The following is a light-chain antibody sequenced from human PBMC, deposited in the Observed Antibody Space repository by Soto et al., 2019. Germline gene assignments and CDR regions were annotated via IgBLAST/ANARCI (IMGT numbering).Light chain of an antibody. V-gene: IGKV1-5*01. CDR2: DAS. CDR1: QSIGNW. CDR3: QQYNSYLTWT. Sequence: DIQMTQSPSTLSASVGDRVTITCRASQSIGNWLAWYQQKPGKAPKLLIYDASSLESGVPSRFSGSGSGTEFTLTISSLQPDDFATYYCQQYNSYLTWTFGQGTKGDIK. J-gene: IGKJ1*01.